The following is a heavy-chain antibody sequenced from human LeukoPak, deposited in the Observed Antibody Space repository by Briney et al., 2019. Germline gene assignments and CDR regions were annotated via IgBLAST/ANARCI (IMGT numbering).Heavy chain of an antibody. D-gene: IGHD6-19*01. CDR3: ARAASLSGWYRFDY. J-gene: IGHJ4*02. CDR1: GYTFTGYY. V-gene: IGHV1-2*02. Sequence: ASVKVSCKASGYTFTGYYMHWVRQAPGQGLEWMGWINPNSGGTNYAQKLQGRVTMTRDTSISTAYMELSRLRSDDTAVYYCARAASLSGWYRFDYWGQGTLVTVSS. CDR2: INPNSGGT.